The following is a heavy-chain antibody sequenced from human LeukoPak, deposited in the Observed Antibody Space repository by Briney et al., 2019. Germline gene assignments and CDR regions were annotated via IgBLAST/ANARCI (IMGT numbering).Heavy chain of an antibody. CDR1: GFTFSSYG. CDR3: ARDGYSSSWPSGNWFDP. CDR2: IRYDGSNK. J-gene: IGHJ5*02. V-gene: IGHV3-33*08. Sequence: PGRSLRLSCAASGFTFSSYGMHWVRQAPGKGLEWVAFIRYDGSNKYYADSVKGRFTISRDNSKNTLYLQMNSLRAEDMAVYYCARDGYSSSWPSGNWFDPWGQGTLVTVSS. D-gene: IGHD6-13*01.